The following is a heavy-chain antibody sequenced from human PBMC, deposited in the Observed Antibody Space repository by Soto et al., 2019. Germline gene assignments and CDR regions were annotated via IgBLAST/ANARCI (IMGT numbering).Heavy chain of an antibody. CDR3: ARALYGEYVGAFDI. J-gene: IGHJ3*02. Sequence: GGSLRLSCAASGFTFSSYSMNWVRQAPGKGLEWVSSISSSSYIYYADSVKGRFTISRDNAKNSLYLQMNSLRAEDTAVYYCARALYGEYVGAFDIWGQGTMVTVSS. CDR1: GFTFSSYS. D-gene: IGHD4-17*01. CDR2: ISSSSYI. V-gene: IGHV3-21*01.